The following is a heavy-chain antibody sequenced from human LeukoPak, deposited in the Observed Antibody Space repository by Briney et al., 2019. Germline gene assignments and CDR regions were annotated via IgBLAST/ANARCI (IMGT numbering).Heavy chain of an antibody. D-gene: IGHD3-16*01. V-gene: IGHV5-51*01. CDR1: GYSFTSYW. J-gene: IGHJ2*01. CDR3: ARGGKLITFGGVHWCFDL. Sequence: GESLKISCKGSGYSFTSYWIGWVRQMPGKGLEWMGIIYPGDSDTRYSPSFQGQVTISADKSISTAYLQWSSLKASDTAMYYCARGGKLITFGGVHWCFDLWGRGTLVTVSS. CDR2: IYPGDSDT.